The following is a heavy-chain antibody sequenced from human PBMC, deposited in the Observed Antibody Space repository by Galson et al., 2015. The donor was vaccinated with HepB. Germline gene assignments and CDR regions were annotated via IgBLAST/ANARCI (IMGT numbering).Heavy chain of an antibody. CDR3: ARARLASSSWFFDAFDM. V-gene: IGHV3-30-3*01. CDR1: GFTFKSYA. D-gene: IGHD6-13*01. CDR2: ISYDGNHK. Sequence: SLRLSCAASGFTFKSYAMHWVRQAPGKGLEWVAVISYDGNHKYYADSVKGRFTISRDNSKNTLYLQMNSLRPEDTAAYYCARARLASSSWFFDAFDMWGQGTMVNVSP. J-gene: IGHJ3*02.